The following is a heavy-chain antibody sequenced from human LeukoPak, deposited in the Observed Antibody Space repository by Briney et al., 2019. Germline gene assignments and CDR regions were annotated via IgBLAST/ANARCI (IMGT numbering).Heavy chain of an antibody. CDR1: GFTFSRLA. V-gene: IGHV3-30*18. J-gene: IGHJ4*02. CDR3: AKDSDYDSSGPLGY. D-gene: IGHD3-22*01. CDR2: ISYDGSDK. Sequence: PGGSLRLSCAASGFTFSRLAIHWVRQAPGKGLEWVAVISYDGSDKYYADSVKGRFTISRDNSKNTLYLQMNSLRAEDTAVYYCAKDSDYDSSGPLGYWGQGTLVTVSS.